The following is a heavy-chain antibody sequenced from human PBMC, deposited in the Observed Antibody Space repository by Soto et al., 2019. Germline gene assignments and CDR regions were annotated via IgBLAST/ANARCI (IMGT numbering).Heavy chain of an antibody. Sequence: PRGSLRLACATSVFTFSSFAMSWVRQSPGKGLDWVSTISGSGGSTYYADAVKGRFTISRDNSMGTLYLQMKSLRVEDTAIYYCAKEVSLGSTVDLGYWGQGALVTVSS. CDR2: ISGSGGST. J-gene: IGHJ4*02. D-gene: IGHD7-27*01. CDR3: AKEVSLGSTVDLGY. V-gene: IGHV3-23*01. CDR1: VFTFSSFA.